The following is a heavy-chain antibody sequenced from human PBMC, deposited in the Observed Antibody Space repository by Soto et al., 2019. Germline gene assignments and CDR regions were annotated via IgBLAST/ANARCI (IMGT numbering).Heavy chain of an antibody. V-gene: IGHV1-46*03. D-gene: IGHD3-16*01. CDR2: INPCGVST. J-gene: IGHJ4*02. Sequence: ASVKVSCKASGYTFTSYYMHWVRQAPGQGLELMGIINPCGVSTSFAQKFQGRVTMTRDTSTSTVYMELSSLRSEDTAVYYCAIEGVKSDVDYWGQGTLVTVSS. CDR3: AIEGVKSDVDY. CDR1: GYTFTSYY.